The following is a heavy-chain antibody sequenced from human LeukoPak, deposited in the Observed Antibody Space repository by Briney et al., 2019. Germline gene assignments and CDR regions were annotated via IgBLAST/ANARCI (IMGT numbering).Heavy chain of an antibody. CDR1: GFTFSSYG. V-gene: IGHV3-30*02. J-gene: IGHJ4*02. D-gene: IGHD6-13*01. Sequence: GGSLRLSCAASGFTFSSYGMHWVRQAPGKGLEWVAFIRYDGSNKYYADSVKGRFTISRDNAKNSLYLQMNSLRAEDTAVYYCASEIAAAGGYWGQGTLVTVSS. CDR2: IRYDGSNK. CDR3: ASEIAAAGGY.